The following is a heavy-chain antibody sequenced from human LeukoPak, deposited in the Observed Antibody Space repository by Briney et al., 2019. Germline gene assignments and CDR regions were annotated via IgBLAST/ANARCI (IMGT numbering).Heavy chain of an antibody. CDR2: IYHSGSP. CDR1: GYSISSASY. CDR3: ARPISSQGYFGVVID. D-gene: IGHD3-3*01. J-gene: IGHJ4*02. Sequence: SQTLSLTCAVSGYSISSASYWGWIRQPPGKGLEWIGNIYHSGSPYYNPSLKSRVTISVDTSKNQFSLKLSSVTAADTAVYYCARPISSQGYFGVVIDWGQGTLVTVSS. V-gene: IGHV4-38-2*01.